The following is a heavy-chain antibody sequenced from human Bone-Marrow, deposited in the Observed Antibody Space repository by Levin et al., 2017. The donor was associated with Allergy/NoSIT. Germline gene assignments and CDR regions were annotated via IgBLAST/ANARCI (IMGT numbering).Heavy chain of an antibody. CDR2: ISTTTGAV. Sequence: GGSLRLSCEASGFTFNDYYLTWIRQAPGKGLAWVSSISTTTGAVYYADSVKGRFTISRDNAKNSVYLQMNTLRAEDTAVYYCSRSGEDYVWGTYRLDADDDAVDIWGQGTMVTVSS. V-gene: IGHV3-11*01. D-gene: IGHD3-16*02. CDR1: GFTFNDYY. J-gene: IGHJ3*02. CDR3: SRSGEDYVWGTYRLDADDDAVDI.